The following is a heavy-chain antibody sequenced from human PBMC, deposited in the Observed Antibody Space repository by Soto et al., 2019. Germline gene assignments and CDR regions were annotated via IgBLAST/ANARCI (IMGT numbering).Heavy chain of an antibody. D-gene: IGHD2-15*01. CDR2: ISYDGSET. V-gene: IGHV3-30*18. CDR3: AKGKYAAKSSLIDY. J-gene: IGHJ4*02. Sequence: PGESLSLSCAASGFTFSSFAMYWVRQAPGKGLEWLAFISYDGSETYHADSVKGRFTISRENSKKTLFLQLNGLSADDTAVYFCAKGKYAAKSSLIDYWGQGTLVTVSS. CDR1: GFTFSSFA.